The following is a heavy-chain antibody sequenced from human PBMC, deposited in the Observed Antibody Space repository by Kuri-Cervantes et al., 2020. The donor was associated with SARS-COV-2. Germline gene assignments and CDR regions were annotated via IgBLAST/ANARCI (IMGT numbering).Heavy chain of an antibody. CDR1: GYTLTELS. Sequence: ASVKVSCKVSGYTLTELSMHWVRQAPGKGLEWMGGFDPEDGETIYAQKFQGRVTITRDTSASTAYMELSSLRSEDTAVYYCASEGLDIVATDDPYYYYGMDVWGQGTTVTVSS. V-gene: IGHV1-24*01. D-gene: IGHD5-12*01. CDR3: ASEGLDIVATDDPYYYYGMDV. CDR2: FDPEDGET. J-gene: IGHJ6*02.